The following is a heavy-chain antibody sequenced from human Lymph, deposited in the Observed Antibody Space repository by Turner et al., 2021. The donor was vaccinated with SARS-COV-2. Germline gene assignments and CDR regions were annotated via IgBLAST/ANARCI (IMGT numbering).Heavy chain of an antibody. J-gene: IGHJ4*02. CDR2: ISGDGGST. V-gene: IGHV3-43*02. D-gene: IGHD5-12*01. CDR3: AKEGLSGRRLQFVPYFAY. Sequence: EVQLMESGGGVVQPGGSLSLSCAASGFTFDDYAMHWVRQAPGKGLEWVSLISGDGGSTYYADSVKGRFTISRDDSKNSLYLQINSLRTEDTALYYCAKEGLSGRRLQFVPYFAYWGQGTLVSVSS. CDR1: GFTFDDYA.